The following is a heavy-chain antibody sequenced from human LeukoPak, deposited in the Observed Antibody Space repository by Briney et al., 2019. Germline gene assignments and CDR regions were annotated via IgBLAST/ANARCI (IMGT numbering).Heavy chain of an antibody. J-gene: IGHJ3*02. CDR3: ANWGDYRVHPTDDAFDI. D-gene: IGHD4-11*01. CDR2: IYYSGST. CDR1: GGSISSGDYY. V-gene: IGHV4-30-4*08. Sequence: SQTLSLTCTVSGGSISSGDYYWSWIRQPPGKGLEWIGYIYYSGSTYYNPSLKSRVTISVDTSKNQFFLKLSSVTAADTAVYYCANWGDYRVHPTDDAFDIWGQGTMVTVSS.